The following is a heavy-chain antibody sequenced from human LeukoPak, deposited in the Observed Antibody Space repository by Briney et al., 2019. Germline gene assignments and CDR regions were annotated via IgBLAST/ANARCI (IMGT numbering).Heavy chain of an antibody. D-gene: IGHD5-24*01. CDR1: GGSISSGDYY. V-gene: IGHV4-31*03. Sequence: SETLSLTCTVSGGSISSGDYYWTWIRQQPGKGLEWVGFMFYNGNTYYNPSLKSRVSISVDTSKNQFSLTLTSVAAADTAVYYCARVRDGYNKDYYYYMDVWGKGTTVTVSS. CDR2: MFYNGNT. CDR3: ARVRDGYNKDYYYYMDV. J-gene: IGHJ6*03.